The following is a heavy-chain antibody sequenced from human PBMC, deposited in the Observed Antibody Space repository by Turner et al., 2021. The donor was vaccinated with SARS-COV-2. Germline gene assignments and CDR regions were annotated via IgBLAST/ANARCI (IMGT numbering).Heavy chain of an antibody. CDR1: GGSSPTGSSF. Sequence: QVELQAPGPGMLAPSQTLSLTLTVSGGSSPTGSSFWTWMRQPAGRGLEWIGRIYTSGTTVGIPHYNPSLKRRVSISVDSSKNQFSLKLTSVTAADTAVYHCAKAVPGSGWFDPWGQGSLVTVSS. J-gene: IGHJ5*02. V-gene: IGHV4-61*02. CDR3: AKAVPGSGWFDP. D-gene: IGHD3-10*01. CDR2: IYTSGTTVGIP.